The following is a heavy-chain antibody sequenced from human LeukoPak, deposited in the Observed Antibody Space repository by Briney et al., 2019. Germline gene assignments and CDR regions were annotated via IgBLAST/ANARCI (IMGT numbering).Heavy chain of an antibody. CDR3: ARQPLGSGWTGAFDI. J-gene: IGHJ3*02. CDR1: GGSISSSSYY. CDR2: IYYSGST. D-gene: IGHD6-19*01. V-gene: IGHV4-39*01. Sequence: KASETLSLTCTVSGGSISSSSYYWGWIRQPPGKGLEWIGSIYYSGSTYYNPSLKSRVTISVDTSKNQCSLKLSSVTAADTAVYYCARQPLGSGWTGAFDIWGQGTMVTVSS.